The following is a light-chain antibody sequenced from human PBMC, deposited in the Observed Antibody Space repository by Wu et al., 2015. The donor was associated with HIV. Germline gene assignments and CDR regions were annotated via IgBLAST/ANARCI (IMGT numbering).Light chain of an antibody. Sequence: EIVLTQSPGTLSLSPGEGATLSCGASQSFSSNFLAWYQQKPGQAPRVLIYAASRRATGIPDRFSGSGSGTDFTLTISGLEPEDFAVYYCCENSNIPLTFGGGTKVEI. CDR1: QSFSSNF. J-gene: IGKJ4*01. CDR2: AAS. CDR3: CENSNIPLT. V-gene: IGKV3-20*01.